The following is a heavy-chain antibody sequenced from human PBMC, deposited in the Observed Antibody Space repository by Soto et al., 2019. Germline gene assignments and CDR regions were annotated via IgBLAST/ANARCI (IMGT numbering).Heavy chain of an antibody. V-gene: IGHV1-18*01. CDR3: ARVQSGYDFAY. J-gene: IGHJ4*02. D-gene: IGHD5-12*01. CDR2: ISAYNGNT. CDR1: GYTFTSYG. Sequence: ASVKVSCKASGYTFTSYGINWVRQAPGQGLEWMGWISAYNGNTHYAQKLQGRVTMTTDTSTSTAYMELRSLRSDDTAVYYCARVQSGYDFAYWGQGTQVTVSS.